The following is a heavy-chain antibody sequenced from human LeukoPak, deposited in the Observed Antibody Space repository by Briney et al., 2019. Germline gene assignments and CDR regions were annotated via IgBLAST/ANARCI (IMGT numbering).Heavy chain of an antibody. CDR1: GFTFSSYS. CDR3: AEGGSYAQDAFDI. V-gene: IGHV3-48*01. J-gene: IGHJ3*02. D-gene: IGHD1-26*01. CDR2: ISSSSSTI. Sequence: GGSLRLSCAASGFTFSSYSMNWVRQAPGKGLEWVSYISSSSSTIYYADSVKGRFTISRDNAKNSLYLQMNSLRAEDTAVYYCAEGGSYAQDAFDIWGQGTMVTVSS.